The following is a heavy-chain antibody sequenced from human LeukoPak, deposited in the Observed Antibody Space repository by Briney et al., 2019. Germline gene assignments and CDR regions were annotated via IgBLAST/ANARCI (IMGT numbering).Heavy chain of an antibody. Sequence: SETLSLTCTVSGGSVSSGGYYWSWIRQPPGKGLEWIGYIYYSGSTNYNPSLKTRVTISADTSKNRFSLKLSSVTAADTAVYYCARVFIGAADYFDYWGQGTLVTVSS. CDR2: IYYSGST. CDR3: ARVFIGAADYFDY. CDR1: GGSVSSGGYY. V-gene: IGHV4-61*08. J-gene: IGHJ4*02. D-gene: IGHD6-13*01.